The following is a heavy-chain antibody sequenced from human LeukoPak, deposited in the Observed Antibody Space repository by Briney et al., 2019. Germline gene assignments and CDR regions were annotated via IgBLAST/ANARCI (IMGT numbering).Heavy chain of an antibody. D-gene: IGHD4-17*01. CDR2: IRYDGSNK. V-gene: IGHV3-30*02. CDR3: ARDRTYGDYRYYFDY. J-gene: IGHJ4*02. Sequence: PGGSLRLSCAASGFTFSSYGMHWVRQAPGKGLEWVAFIRYDGSNKYYADSVKGRFTISRDNSKNTLYLQMNSLRAEDTAVYYCARDRTYGDYRYYFDYWGQGTPVTVSS. CDR1: GFTFSSYG.